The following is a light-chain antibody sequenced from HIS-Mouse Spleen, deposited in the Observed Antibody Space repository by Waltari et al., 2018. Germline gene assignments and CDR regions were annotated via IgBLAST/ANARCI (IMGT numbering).Light chain of an antibody. Sequence: NFMLTQPHSVSESPGKTVTISCTGSSGSIASNYVQWYQKRPGSAPTTVIYEDNQRPSGVPDRFSGSIDSSSNSASLTISGLKTEDEADYYCQSYDSSPPVCLFGGGPPLTVL. J-gene: IGLJ3*02. CDR3: QSYDSSPPVCL. V-gene: IGLV6-57*02. CDR1: SGSIASNY. CDR2: EDN.